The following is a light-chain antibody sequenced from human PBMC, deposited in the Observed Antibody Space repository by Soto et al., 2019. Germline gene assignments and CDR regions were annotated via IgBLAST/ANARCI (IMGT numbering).Light chain of an antibody. CDR2: LTSDGSH. V-gene: IGLV4-69*01. CDR1: SWHSSYA. CDR3: QIWGTGTYVV. Sequence: QPVLTQSPSASASLGASVKLTCSLSSWHSSYAIAWHQQQPEKGPRYLMKLTSDGSHSKGDGIPDRFSGSSSGAERYLTISSLQSEDEADYYCQIWGTGTYVVFGGGTQLTVL. J-gene: IGLJ2*01.